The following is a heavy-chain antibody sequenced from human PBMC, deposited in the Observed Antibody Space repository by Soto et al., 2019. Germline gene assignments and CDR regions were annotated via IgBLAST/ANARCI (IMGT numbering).Heavy chain of an antibody. CDR2: IIPIFGTA. V-gene: IGHV1-69*01. J-gene: IGHJ2*01. D-gene: IGHD3-16*01. Sequence: QVQLVQSGAEVKKPGSSVKVSCKASGGTFSSYSINWVRQAPGQGLEWMGGIIPIFGTANYAQKVQGRVTLTADESTSTAHSELSSLRNEDSAVYYCARPFQSWPGGWYFDLWGRGTLVTVSS. CDR3: ARPFQSWPGGWYFDL. CDR1: GGTFSSYS.